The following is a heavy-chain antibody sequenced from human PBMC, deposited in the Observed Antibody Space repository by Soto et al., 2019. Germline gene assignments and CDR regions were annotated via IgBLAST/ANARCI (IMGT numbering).Heavy chain of an antibody. CDR2: LAYDGSSM. CDR3: AREDDWNHWYFDL. J-gene: IGHJ2*01. Sequence: QVQLVESGGGVVQPGRSLRLTCAASGFTFSGYGMHWVRQAPGKGLEWVAVLAYDGSSMYYGDSVKGRFTISRDNSKNTLFLQMSNVRAEDTAIYYCAREDDWNHWYFDLWGRGTLVTVSS. D-gene: IGHD1-1*01. V-gene: IGHV3-30*03. CDR1: GFTFSGYG.